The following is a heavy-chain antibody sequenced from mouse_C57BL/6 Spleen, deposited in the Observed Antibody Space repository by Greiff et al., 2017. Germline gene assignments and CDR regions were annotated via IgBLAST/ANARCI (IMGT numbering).Heavy chain of an antibody. J-gene: IGHJ2*01. V-gene: IGHV3-6*01. D-gene: IGHD2-1*01. CDR3: ARDYYGNHTPFDY. CDR1: GYSITSGYY. CDR2: ISYDGSN. Sequence: EVKLMESGPGLVKPSQSLSLTCSVTGYSITSGYYWNWIRQFPGNKLEWMGYISYDGSNNYNPSLKNRISITRDTSKNQFFLKLNSVTTEDTATYYCARDYYGNHTPFDYWGQGTTLTVSS.